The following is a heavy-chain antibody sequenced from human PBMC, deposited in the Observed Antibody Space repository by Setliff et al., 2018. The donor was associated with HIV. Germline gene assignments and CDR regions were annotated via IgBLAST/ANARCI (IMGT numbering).Heavy chain of an antibody. V-gene: IGHV1-3*01. D-gene: IGHD3-16*01. J-gene: IGHJ4*02. Sequence: ASVKVSCKASGYTFTGYAMHWVRQAPGQRLEWMGWINAGNGNTIYSQKFQGRVTFTRDTSASAAYMDLSSLRSEDTAVYYCARIWGIPPLYYFDYWGQGTLVTVSS. CDR2: INAGNGNT. CDR1: GYTFTGYA. CDR3: ARIWGIPPLYYFDY.